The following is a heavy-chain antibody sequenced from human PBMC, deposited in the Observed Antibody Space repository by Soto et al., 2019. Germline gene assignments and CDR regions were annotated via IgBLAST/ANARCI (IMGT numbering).Heavy chain of an antibody. V-gene: IGHV3-48*03. D-gene: IGHD7-27*01. Sequence: PLRLSCAASGFRFSSYEMNWVRQAPGKGLEWVSYISSSGSTIYYADSVKGRFTISRDNAKNSLYLQMNSLRAEDTAVYYCAREVNWDIDYWGQGTLVTVSS. CDR1: GFRFSSYE. CDR2: ISSSGSTI. J-gene: IGHJ4*02. CDR3: AREVNWDIDY.